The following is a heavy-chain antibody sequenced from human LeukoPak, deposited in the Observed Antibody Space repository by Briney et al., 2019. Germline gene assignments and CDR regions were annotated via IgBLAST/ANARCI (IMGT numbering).Heavy chain of an antibody. D-gene: IGHD6-19*01. CDR2: IIPILGIA. CDR3: ATVSAVGPRDP. V-gene: IGHV1-69*04. CDR1: GGTFSSYA. J-gene: IGHJ5*02. Sequence: ASVKVSCKASGGTFSSYAISWVRQAPGQGLEWMGRIIPILGIANYAQKFQGRVTITADKSTNTAYMELSSLRSEDTAVYYCATVSAVGPRDPWGQGTLVTVSS.